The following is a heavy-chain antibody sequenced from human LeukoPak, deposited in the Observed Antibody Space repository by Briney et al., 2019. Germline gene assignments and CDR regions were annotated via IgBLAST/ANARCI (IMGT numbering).Heavy chain of an antibody. V-gene: IGHV4-34*01. CDR1: GGSFSGYY. CDR2: INHSGST. J-gene: IGHJ2*01. Sequence: SETLSLTCAVYGGSFSGYYWSWIRQPPGKGREWIGEINHSGSTNYNPSLKSRVTISVDTSKNQFSLKLNSVTAADTAVYYCARHSLSRQHIVVVTAVHWYFDLWGRGTLVTVSS. CDR3: ARHSLSRQHIVVVTAVHWYFDL. D-gene: IGHD2-21*02.